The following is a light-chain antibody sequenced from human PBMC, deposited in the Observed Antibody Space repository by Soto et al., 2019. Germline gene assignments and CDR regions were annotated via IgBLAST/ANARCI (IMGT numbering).Light chain of an antibody. J-gene: IGLJ7*01. CDR2: RVT. CDR3: SSYTSTITQAV. CDR1: SSVVGDYNY. V-gene: IGLV2-14*01. Sequence: QSALTQPASVSGSPGQSLTISCTRTSSVVGDYNYVSWYQQYPGKAPKLMIYRVTYRPSGVSERFAGSRSGDTASLTISGLQAEDEADYYCSSYTSTITQAVFGVGTQLTVL.